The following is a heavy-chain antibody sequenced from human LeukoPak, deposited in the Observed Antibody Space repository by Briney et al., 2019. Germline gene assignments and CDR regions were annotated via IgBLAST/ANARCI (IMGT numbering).Heavy chain of an antibody. CDR1: RFTFGAYW. CDR3: ATDRKVGTWDPRFNY. CDR2: IRQDDSEK. D-gene: IGHD4-23*01. Sequence: GRSLRLAFSASRFTFGAYWTMWGRPAPGKGLGLVGNIRQDDSEKNYVDSVKGRFTISRDNAKSSLYLQMNSLRAEDTAIYYCATDRKVGTWDPRFNYWGQGTLVTASS. J-gene: IGHJ4*02. V-gene: IGHV3-7*01.